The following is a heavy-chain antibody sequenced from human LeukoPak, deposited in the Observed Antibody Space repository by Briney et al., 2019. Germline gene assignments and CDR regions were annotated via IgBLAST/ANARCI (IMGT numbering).Heavy chain of an antibody. CDR3: AKSMTLQWRGFFDL. CDR2: ISDSGANT. CDR1: GFTFSTYA. Sequence: GGSLRLSCAASGFTFSTYAMSWVRQAPGKGLEWVSTISDSGANTYYADSVGGRFTISRDNSKNTLYLQKNSLRADDMAIYYCAKSMTLQWRGFFDLWGRGTHVTVSS. V-gene: IGHV3-23*01. J-gene: IGHJ2*01. D-gene: IGHD6-19*01.